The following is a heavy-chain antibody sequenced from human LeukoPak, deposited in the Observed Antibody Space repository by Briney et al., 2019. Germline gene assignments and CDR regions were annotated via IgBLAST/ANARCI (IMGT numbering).Heavy chain of an antibody. V-gene: IGHV3-30*02. D-gene: IGHD2-2*01. CDR2: TRYDGSNK. J-gene: IGHJ4*02. Sequence: GGSLRLSCAASGFTFSSYGMHWVRQAPGKGLEWVAFTRYDGSNKYYADSVKGRFTISRDNSKNTLYLQMNSLRAEDTAVYYCARGHCSSTSCKVYYFDYWGQGTLVTVSS. CDR1: GFTFSSYG. CDR3: ARGHCSSTSCKVYYFDY.